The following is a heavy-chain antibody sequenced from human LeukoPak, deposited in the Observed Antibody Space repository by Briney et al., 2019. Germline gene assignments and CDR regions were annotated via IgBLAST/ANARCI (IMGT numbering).Heavy chain of an antibody. CDR2: ISSSGTTI. Sequence: GGSLRLSCAASGFTCSSYEMNWVRQAPGKGLEWVSYISSSGTTIYYADSGKVRFTISRDKAKTSLYLQMNSLRAEDTAVYHCARGTAIVVVTAEFDHSGPGTLVTASS. J-gene: IGHJ4*02. V-gene: IGHV3-48*03. CDR3: ARGTAIVVVTAEFDH. CDR1: GFTCSSYE. D-gene: IGHD2-21*02.